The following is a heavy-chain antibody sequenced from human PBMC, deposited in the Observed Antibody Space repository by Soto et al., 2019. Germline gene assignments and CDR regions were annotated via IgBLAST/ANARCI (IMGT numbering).Heavy chain of an antibody. V-gene: IGHV1-18*04. CDR1: GYTFTSYG. CDR3: ARDGHCTNGVCYTVYYYGMDV. CDR2: ISAYNGNA. D-gene: IGHD2-8*01. J-gene: IGHJ6*02. Sequence: GASVKVSCKASGYTFTSYGISWVRQAPGQGLEWMGWISAYNGNANYAQKLQGRVTMTTDTSTSTAYMELRSLRSDDTAVYYCARDGHCTNGVCYTVYYYGMDVWGQGTTVTVS.